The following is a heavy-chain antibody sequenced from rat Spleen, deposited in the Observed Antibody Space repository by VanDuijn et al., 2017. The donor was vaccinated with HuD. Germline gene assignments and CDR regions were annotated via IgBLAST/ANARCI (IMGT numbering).Heavy chain of an antibody. CDR2: INTDGGST. Sequence: EVQLVETGGGLVQPGRSLKLSCVASGFTFSNYWMYWIRQAPGKGLEWVSSINTDGGSTSYLDSVKGRFTISRDNAENTIYLQMNSLWSEDTATYYCAKDKDGGYVMDAWGQGASVTVSS. CDR1: GFTFSNYW. CDR3: AKDKDGGYVMDA. J-gene: IGHJ4*01. D-gene: IGHD1-11*01. V-gene: IGHV5-58*01.